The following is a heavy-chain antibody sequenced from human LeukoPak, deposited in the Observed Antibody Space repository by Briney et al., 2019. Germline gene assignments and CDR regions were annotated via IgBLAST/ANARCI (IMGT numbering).Heavy chain of an antibody. D-gene: IGHD6-13*01. CDR2: MNPNSGNT. V-gene: IGHV1-8*01. CDR3: ARSGYSSSWYVWDYYYYYMDV. J-gene: IGHJ6*03. Sequence: ASVKVSCKASGYTFTSYDINWVRQTTGQGLEWMGWMNPNSGNTGYAQRLQGRATMTRNTSISTAYMELSSLRSEDTAVYYCARSGYSSSWYVWDYYYYYMDVWGKGTTVTVSS. CDR1: GYTFTSYD.